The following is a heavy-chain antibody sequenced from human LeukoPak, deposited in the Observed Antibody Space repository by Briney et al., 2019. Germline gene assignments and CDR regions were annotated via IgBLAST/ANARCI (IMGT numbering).Heavy chain of an antibody. J-gene: IGHJ6*02. CDR2: TNSNGGST. V-gene: IGHV3-64D*06. Sequence: GGSLRLSCSASGFAFSNYATHWVRQAPGKGLEYVAGTNSNGGSTYYADSVKGRFTMSGGNSKNTLYLQMSSLRAEDTAVYYCVKGTGTKYYYYGMDVWGQGTTVTVSS. D-gene: IGHD3/OR15-3a*01. CDR1: GFAFSNYA. CDR3: VKGTGTKYYYYGMDV.